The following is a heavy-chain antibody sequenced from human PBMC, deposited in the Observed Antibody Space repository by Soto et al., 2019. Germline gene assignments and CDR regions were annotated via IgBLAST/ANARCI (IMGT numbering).Heavy chain of an antibody. D-gene: IGHD2-15*01. J-gene: IGHJ6*04. CDR3: ARDIPVLVVAAPNYYYYGMDV. CDR1: GYTFTSYG. V-gene: IGHV1-18*01. CDR2: TSAYNGNT. Sequence: ASVKVSCKASGYTFTSYGISWVRQAPGQGLERMGWTSAYNGNTNYAQKLQGRVTMTTDTSTSTAYMELRSLRSDDTAVYYCARDIPVLVVAAPNYYYYGMDVWGKGTTVTVSS.